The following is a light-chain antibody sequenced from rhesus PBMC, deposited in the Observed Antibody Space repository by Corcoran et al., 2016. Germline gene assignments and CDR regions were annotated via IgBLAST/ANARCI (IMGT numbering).Light chain of an antibody. J-gene: IGKJ1*01. CDR3: QQYNGAPPWT. Sequence: DIQMTQSPSSLSASVGDRVTITCRASQGISSWLAWYQQKPGKAPNLLIYKASSLQSGVPSRFSGSGSGTDFPLTISRLQPEYLATYSCQQYNGAPPWTFGQGTKVEIK. V-gene: IGKV1-21*01. CDR2: KAS. CDR1: QGISSW.